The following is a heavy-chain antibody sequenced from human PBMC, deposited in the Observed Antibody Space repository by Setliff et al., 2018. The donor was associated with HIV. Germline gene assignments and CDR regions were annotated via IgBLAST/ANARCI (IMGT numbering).Heavy chain of an antibody. Sequence: PGGSLRLSCAASGFTFSKYAMNWVRQAPGKGLEWVSNISPSGGDTVYADSVKGRFTISRDNSQNTVYLQMNSLRVEDTAVYYCAKPLGTNYFDYWGQGTLVTVSS. CDR3: AKPLGTNYFDY. V-gene: IGHV3-23*01. D-gene: IGHD1-26*01. CDR2: ISPSGGDT. CDR1: GFTFSKYA. J-gene: IGHJ4*02.